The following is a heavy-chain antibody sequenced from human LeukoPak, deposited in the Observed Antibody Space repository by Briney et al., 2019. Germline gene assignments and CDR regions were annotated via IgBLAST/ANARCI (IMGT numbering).Heavy chain of an antibody. J-gene: IGHJ4*02. V-gene: IGHV4-30-4*08. CDR1: GGSISSGDYY. CDR3: ARGHYYDSSGTDY. CDR2: IYYSGST. D-gene: IGHD3-22*01. Sequence: KPSQTLSLTCTVSGGSISSGDYYWSWIRQPPGEGLEWIGYIYYSGSTYYNPSLKSRVTISVDTSKNQFSLKLSSVTAADTAVYYCARGHYYDSSGTDYWGQGTLVTVSS.